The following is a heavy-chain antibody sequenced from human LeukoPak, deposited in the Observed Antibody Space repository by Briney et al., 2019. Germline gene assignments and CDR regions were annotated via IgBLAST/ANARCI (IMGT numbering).Heavy chain of an antibody. CDR2: INHSGST. D-gene: IGHD6-19*01. Sequence: SETLSRTCAVYGGSFSGYYWSWIRQPPGKGLEWIGEINHSGSTNYNPSLKSRVTISVDTSKNQFSLKLSSVTAADTAVYYCARRPALYSSGWSRQRPAYYFDYWGQGTLVTVSS. CDR3: ARRPALYSSGWSRQRPAYYFDY. J-gene: IGHJ4*02. CDR1: GGSFSGYY. V-gene: IGHV4-34*01.